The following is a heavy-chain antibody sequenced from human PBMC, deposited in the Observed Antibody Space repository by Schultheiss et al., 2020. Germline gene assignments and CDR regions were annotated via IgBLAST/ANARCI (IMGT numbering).Heavy chain of an antibody. CDR1: GFTFDDYA. Sequence: GGSLRLSCAASGFTFDDYAMHWVRQAPGKGLEWVSGISWNSGSIGYADSVKGRFTISRDNAKNSLYLQMNSLRAEDTALYYCAKGGFDYWGQGTLVIVSS. J-gene: IGHJ4*02. CDR2: ISWNSGSI. V-gene: IGHV3-9*01. CDR3: AKGGFDY.